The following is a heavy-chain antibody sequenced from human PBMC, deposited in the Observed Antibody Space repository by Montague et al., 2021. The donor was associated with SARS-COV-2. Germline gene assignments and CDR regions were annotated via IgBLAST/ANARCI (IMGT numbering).Heavy chain of an antibody. CDR1: GGSISSGSYY. D-gene: IGHD2-15*01. J-gene: IGHJ5*02. CDR3: AREVPGRCSGGSCSLDNWFDP. Sequence: TLSLTCTVSGGSISSGSYYWSWIRQPAGKGLEWIGRIYTSGSTNYNPSLKSRVTISVDTSKNQFSLKLSSVTAADTAVYYCAREVPGRCSGGSCSLDNWFDPWGQGTLVTVSS. CDR2: IYTSGST. V-gene: IGHV4-61*02.